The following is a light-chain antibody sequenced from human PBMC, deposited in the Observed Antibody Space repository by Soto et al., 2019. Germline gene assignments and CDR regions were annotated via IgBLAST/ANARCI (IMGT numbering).Light chain of an antibody. CDR2: DAS. J-gene: IGKJ4*01. V-gene: IGKV1-33*01. CDR3: QQYDSPPPT. CDR1: QGVGKF. Sequence: DIQLTQSPLSLSASVGDRVTITCQARQGVGKFLNWFQQKSGEAPKLLIYDASHLESGVPVRFGGSGSGAAFTLTISSLQPEDFATYYCQQYDSPPPTFGGGTKVDMK.